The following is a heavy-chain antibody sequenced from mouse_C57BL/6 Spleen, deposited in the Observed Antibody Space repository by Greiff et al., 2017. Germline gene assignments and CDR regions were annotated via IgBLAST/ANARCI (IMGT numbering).Heavy chain of an antibody. Sequence: SGPELVKPGASVKISCKASGYSFTDYNMNWVKQSNGKSLEWIGVINPNYGTTSYNQKFKGKATLTVDQSSSTAYMQLNSLTSEDSAVYYCARFYYYGNYYAMDYWGQGTSVTVSS. V-gene: IGHV1-39*01. D-gene: IGHD2-1*01. CDR1: GYSFTDYN. J-gene: IGHJ4*01. CDR3: ARFYYYGNYYAMDY. CDR2: INPNYGTT.